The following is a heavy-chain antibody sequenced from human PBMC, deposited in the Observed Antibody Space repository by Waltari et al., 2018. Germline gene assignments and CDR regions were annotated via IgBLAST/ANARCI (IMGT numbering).Heavy chain of an antibody. D-gene: IGHD3-3*01. CDR3: ARATYSDFWSGNFDY. CDR2: IYYSGST. V-gene: IGHV4-59*01. Sequence: QVQLQESGPGLVKPSETLSLTCTVSGGSISSYYWSWIRQPQGKGLEWIGYIYYSGSTNYNPSLKSRVTISVDTSKNQFSLKLSSLTAADTAVYYCARATYSDFWSGNFDYWGQGTLVTVSS. J-gene: IGHJ4*02. CDR1: GGSISSYY.